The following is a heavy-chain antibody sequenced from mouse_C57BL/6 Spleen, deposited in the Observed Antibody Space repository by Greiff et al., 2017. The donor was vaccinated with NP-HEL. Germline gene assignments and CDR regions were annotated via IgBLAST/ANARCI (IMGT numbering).Heavy chain of an antibody. V-gene: IGHV3-6*01. CDR2: ISYDGSN. CDR1: GYSITSGYY. J-gene: IGHJ4*01. CDR3: ARESLYDYAMDY. Sequence: EVQLQESGPGLVKPSQSLSLTCSVTGYSITSGYYWNWIRQFPGNKLEWMGYISYDGSNNYKPSLKNRITITPDTSKNQFFLKLNSVTTEDTATYYCARESLYDYAMDYWGQGTSVTVSS. D-gene: IGHD1-3*01.